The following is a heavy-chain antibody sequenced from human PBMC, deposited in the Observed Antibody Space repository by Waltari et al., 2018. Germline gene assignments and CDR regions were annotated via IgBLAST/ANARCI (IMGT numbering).Heavy chain of an antibody. J-gene: IGHJ4*02. D-gene: IGHD1-26*01. CDR3: TREEGGATDY. V-gene: IGHV4-38-2*02. CDR1: GYSISSGYY. CDR2: IYHSGRT. Sequence: QVQLQESGPGLVKPSETLSLTCAVSGYSISSGYYWGWIRQPPGKGLEWIGTIYHSGRTFDNPSLKSRVTLSVDTSKNQFSLKLSSVTAADTAVYYCTREEGGATDYWGQGTLVTVSS.